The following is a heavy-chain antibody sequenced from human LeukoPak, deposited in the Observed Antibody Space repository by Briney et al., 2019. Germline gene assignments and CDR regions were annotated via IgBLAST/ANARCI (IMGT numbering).Heavy chain of an antibody. CDR1: GGSFSGYY. J-gene: IGHJ4*02. D-gene: IGHD6-13*01. CDR2: INHSGST. V-gene: IGHV4-34*01. CDR3: ARRAAAQPR. Sequence: SETLSLTCAVYGGSFSGYYWSWIRQPPWKGLEWIGEINHSGSTNYNPSLKSRVTISVDTSKNQFSLKLSSVTAADTAVYYCARRAAAQPRWGQGTLVTVSS.